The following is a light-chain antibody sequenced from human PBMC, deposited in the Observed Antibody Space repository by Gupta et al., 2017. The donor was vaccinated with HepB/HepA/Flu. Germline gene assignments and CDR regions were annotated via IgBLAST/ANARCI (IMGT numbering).Light chain of an antibody. CDR1: QSVSSY. Sequence: EIVLTQSPATLSLSPGERATLSCRASQSVSSYLAWYQQKPGQAPRLLIYDESNRATGIPARVSGSGTGTDLTLTISSREHEDYAVDYCQQRRNWNPIFTFGPGTKVDIK. CDR3: QQRRNWNPIFT. V-gene: IGKV3-11*01. CDR2: DES. J-gene: IGKJ3*01.